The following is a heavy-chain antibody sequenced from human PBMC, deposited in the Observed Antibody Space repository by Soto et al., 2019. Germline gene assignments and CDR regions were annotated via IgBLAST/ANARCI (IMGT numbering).Heavy chain of an antibody. Sequence: SETLSLTCTVSGGSISSYYWSWIRQPPGKGLEWIGYIYYSGSTNYNPSLKSRVTISVDTSKNQFSLKLSSVTAADTAVYYCGAWTTFQSAIFDYWGQGTLVTVSS. V-gene: IGHV4-59*01. CDR2: IYYSGST. J-gene: IGHJ4*02. D-gene: IGHD4-4*01. CDR3: GAWTTFQSAIFDY. CDR1: GGSISSYY.